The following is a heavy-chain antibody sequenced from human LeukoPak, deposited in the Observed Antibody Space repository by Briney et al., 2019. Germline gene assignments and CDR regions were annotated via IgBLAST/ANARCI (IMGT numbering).Heavy chain of an antibody. V-gene: IGHV3-23*01. CDR1: GFTFSSYA. CDR2: ISGSGGST. CDR3: AKFTRADYVWGSYVDY. J-gene: IGHJ4*02. D-gene: IGHD3-16*01. Sequence: PGGSLRLSCAASGFTFSSYAMSWVRQAPGKGLEWVSAISGSGGSTYYADSVKGRFTISRDNSKNTLYLQMNSLRAEDAAVYYCAKFTRADYVWGSYVDYWGQGTLVTVSS.